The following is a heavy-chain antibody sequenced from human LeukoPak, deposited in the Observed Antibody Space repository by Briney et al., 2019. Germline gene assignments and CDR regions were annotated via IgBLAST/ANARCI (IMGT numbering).Heavy chain of an antibody. CDR2: IYYSGST. Sequence: SQTLSLTCTVSGGSISSTNYCWSWIRQPPGKGLEWIGYIYYSGSTNYNPSLKSRVTISVDTSKNQFSLKLSSVTAADTAVYYCARTRVYSSSWYGPRRVFDYWGQGTLVTVSS. J-gene: IGHJ4*02. CDR1: GGSISSTNYC. V-gene: IGHV4-61*01. D-gene: IGHD6-13*01. CDR3: ARTRVYSSSWYGPRRVFDY.